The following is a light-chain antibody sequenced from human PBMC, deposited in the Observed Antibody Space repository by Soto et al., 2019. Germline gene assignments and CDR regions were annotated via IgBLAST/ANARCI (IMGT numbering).Light chain of an antibody. CDR2: DVS. CDR1: SSDVGGYNY. CDR3: CSYAGSSTRV. Sequence: QSALTQPRSVSGSPGQSVTISCTGTSSDVGGYNYVSWYQQFPDKAPKLMIYDVSKRPSGVPDRVSGSKSGNTASLTISGLQADDEADYYCCSYAGSSTRVFGTGTKLTVL. J-gene: IGLJ1*01. V-gene: IGLV2-11*01.